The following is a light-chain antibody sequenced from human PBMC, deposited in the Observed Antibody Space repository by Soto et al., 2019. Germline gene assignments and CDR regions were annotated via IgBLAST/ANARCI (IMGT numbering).Light chain of an antibody. J-gene: IGKJ1*01. CDR1: QSISSY. CDR3: QPSYATPRT. CDR2: AAS. V-gene: IGKV1-39*01. Sequence: DIQMTQSPSSLSASVGDRVTITCRAGQSISSYLNWYQQKPGKAPKLLIYAASSLQSGVPSRFSSSGSGTDFTLTISSLQPEDFATYYCQPSYATPRTFGQGTKVEIK.